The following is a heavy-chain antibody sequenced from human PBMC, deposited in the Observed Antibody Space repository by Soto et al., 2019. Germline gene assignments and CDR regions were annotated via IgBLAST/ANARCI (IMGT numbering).Heavy chain of an antibody. J-gene: IGHJ5*02. Sequence: EVQLLESGGGLVQPGGSLRLSCAASGFTFSSYAMSWVRQAPGKGLEWVSAISGSGGSTYYADSVKGRFTISRDNAKNTLYLQRNGLRAEDTAVYYCANAAGKTAWFDPWGQGTLVTVSS. V-gene: IGHV3-23*01. D-gene: IGHD6-25*01. CDR2: ISGSGGST. CDR3: ANAAGKTAWFDP. CDR1: GFTFSSYA.